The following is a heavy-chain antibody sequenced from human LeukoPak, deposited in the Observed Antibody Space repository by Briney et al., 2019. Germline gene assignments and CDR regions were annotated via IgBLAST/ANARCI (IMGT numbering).Heavy chain of an antibody. V-gene: IGHV4-59*01. CDR2: IYYSGST. Sequence: PSETLSLTCTVSGGSISSYYWSWIRQPPGKGLEWIGYIYYSGSTNYNPSLKSRVTISVDTSKNQFSLKLSSVTAADTAVYYCARIEDYGGDSKWFEYWGQGTLVTVSS. CDR1: GGSISSYY. J-gene: IGHJ4*02. D-gene: IGHD4-23*01. CDR3: ARIEDYGGDSKWFEY.